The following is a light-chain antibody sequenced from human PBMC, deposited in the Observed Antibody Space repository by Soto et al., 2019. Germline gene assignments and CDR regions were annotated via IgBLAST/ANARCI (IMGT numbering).Light chain of an antibody. CDR3: QQYGSSSWT. CDR2: GAS. V-gene: IGKV3-20*01. Sequence: EIVLTQSPGTLSLSPGERATLSCRASQSVSSSYLAWYQQKPGQAPRLLIYGASSRATGIPDRFSRSGSGTDFTLTISRLEPEDFAVYYCQQYGSSSWTFGQRTKVEI. J-gene: IGKJ1*01. CDR1: QSVSSSY.